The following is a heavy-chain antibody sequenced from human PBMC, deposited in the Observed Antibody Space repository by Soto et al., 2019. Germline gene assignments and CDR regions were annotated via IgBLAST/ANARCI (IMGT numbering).Heavy chain of an antibody. CDR3: ARGPGAGYCSGGSCYSGEYFQH. V-gene: IGHV1-69*02. CDR2: IIPILGIA. J-gene: IGHJ1*01. D-gene: IGHD2-15*01. CDR1: GGTFSSYT. Sequence: SVKVSCKASGGTFSSYTISWVRQAPGQGLEWMGRIIPILGIANYAQKFQGRVTITADKSTSTAYMELSSLRSEDTAVYYCARGPGAGYCSGGSCYSGEYFQHWGQGTLVTVSS.